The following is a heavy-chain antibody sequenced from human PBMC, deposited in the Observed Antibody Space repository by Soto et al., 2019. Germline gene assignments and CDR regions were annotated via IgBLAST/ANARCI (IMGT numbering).Heavy chain of an antibody. CDR1: GFTVSSNY. CDR3: AKDLPGLQNYFDY. Sequence: PGGSLRLSCAASGFTVSSNYMSWVRQAPGKGLEWVAVISYDGSNKYYADSVKGRFTISRDNSKNTLYLQMNSLRAEDTAVYYCAKDLPGLQNYFDYWGQGTLVTVSS. CDR2: ISYDGSNK. J-gene: IGHJ4*02. V-gene: IGHV3-30*18.